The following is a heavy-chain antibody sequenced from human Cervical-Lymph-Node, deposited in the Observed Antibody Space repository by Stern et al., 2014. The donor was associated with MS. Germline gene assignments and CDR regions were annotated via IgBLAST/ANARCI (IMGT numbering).Heavy chain of an antibody. CDR3: AREGEYCSGSRCYPFLDY. CDR1: GGSLRSYY. J-gene: IGHJ4*02. V-gene: IGHV4-59*01. D-gene: IGHD2-15*01. Sequence: HVQLQESGPGLVKPSETLSLTCTVSGGSLRSYYWNWIRQAPGKGLEWLGFIYHTGSVNYIPSLSSRVAMSVDTSKNQFSLTVSSVTAADTAVYYCAREGEYCSGSRCYPFLDYWGQGTLVTVSS. CDR2: IYHTGSV.